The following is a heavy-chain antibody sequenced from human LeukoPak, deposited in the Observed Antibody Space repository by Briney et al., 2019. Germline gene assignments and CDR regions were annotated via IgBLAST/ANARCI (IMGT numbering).Heavy chain of an antibody. V-gene: IGHV3-74*01. CDR2: INSDESST. CDR1: GFTFSSYW. J-gene: IGHJ4*02. D-gene: IGHD1-26*01. CDR3: ARLGQWELLLATTLS. Sequence: GGSLRLSCAASGFTFSSYWMHWVRHAPGKGLVWVSCINSDESSTSYADSVKGRFTISRDNAKNTLYLQMNSLRAEDTAVYYCARLGQWELLLATTLSGGQGTLVTVSS.